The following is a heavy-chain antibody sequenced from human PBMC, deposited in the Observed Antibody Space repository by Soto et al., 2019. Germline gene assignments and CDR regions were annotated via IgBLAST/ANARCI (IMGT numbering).Heavy chain of an antibody. CDR1: GYTFTSYA. Sequence: ASVKVSCKASGYTFTSYAMHWVRQAPGQRLEWMGWINAGNGNTKYSQKFQGRVTITRDTSASTAYMELSSLRSEDTAVYYCARDKVLMLYVILQNYYYGMDVWGQGTTVTVSS. D-gene: IGHD2-8*01. J-gene: IGHJ6*02. CDR2: INAGNGNT. V-gene: IGHV1-3*01. CDR3: ARDKVLMLYVILQNYYYGMDV.